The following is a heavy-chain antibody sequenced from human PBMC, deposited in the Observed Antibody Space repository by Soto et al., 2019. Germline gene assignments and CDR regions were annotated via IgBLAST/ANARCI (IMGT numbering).Heavy chain of an antibody. J-gene: IGHJ6*02. CDR3: ARQNYYYYGMDV. V-gene: IGHV4-59*08. CDR1: GCSISSYY. Sequence: TSETLSLTCTVSGCSISSYYWSWIRQPPGKGLEWIGYIYYSGSTNYNPSLKSRVTISADKSISTAYLQWSSLKASDTAMYYCARQNYYYYGMDVWGQGTTVTVSS. CDR2: IYYSGST.